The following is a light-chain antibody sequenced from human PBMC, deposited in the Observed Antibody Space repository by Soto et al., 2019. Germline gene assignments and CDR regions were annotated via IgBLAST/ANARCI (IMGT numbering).Light chain of an antibody. CDR3: QSYDSSLSGVV. CDR2: GNI. V-gene: IGLV1-40*01. J-gene: IGLJ2*01. Sequence: QSVLTQPPSVSGAPGQRVTISCTGSSSNIGAGYDVHWYLQLPGTAPKLLIYGNINRPSGVPDRFSGSKSGTSASLAFTGLQAEDEADYYCQSYDSSLSGVVFGGGTKLTVL. CDR1: SSNIGAGYD.